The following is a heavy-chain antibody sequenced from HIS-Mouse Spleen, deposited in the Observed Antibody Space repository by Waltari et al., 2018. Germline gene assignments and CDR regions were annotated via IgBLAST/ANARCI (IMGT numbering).Heavy chain of an antibody. V-gene: IGHV4-39*01. CDR2: IYYSGGT. CDR1: GGSISSSSYY. J-gene: IGHJ3*02. Sequence: QLQLQESGPGLVKPSETLSLNCTVSGGSISSSSYYWGWIRQPPGRGLEWIGSIYYSGGTHHKPSLKSRVTISVDTAKNQCSLKLSSVTAADTALYYCASNSQFDGSGGSCYAFDIWGQGTMVTVSS. D-gene: IGHD2-15*01. CDR3: ASNSQFDGSGGSCYAFDI.